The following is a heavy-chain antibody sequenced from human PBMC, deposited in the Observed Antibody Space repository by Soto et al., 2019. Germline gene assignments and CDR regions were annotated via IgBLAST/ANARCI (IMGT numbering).Heavy chain of an antibody. V-gene: IGHV5-10-1*01. CDR1: GYNFISYW. J-gene: IGHJ6*02. CDR3: ARPYSSGEDTDV. Sequence: GESLKISCKGSGYNFISYWISWVRQMPGKGLEWMGRIDPSDSYTNYSPSFQGHVTISADKSISTAYLQWSSLKASDTAMYYCARPYSSGEDTDVWGQGTTATVSS. D-gene: IGHD3-22*01. CDR2: IDPSDSYT.